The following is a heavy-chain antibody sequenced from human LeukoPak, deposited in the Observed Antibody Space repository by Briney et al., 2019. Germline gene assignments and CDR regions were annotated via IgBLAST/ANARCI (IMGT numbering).Heavy chain of an antibody. Sequence: SETLSLTCIVSGASISDYYWSWIRQPAGKGLEWIGRIDTSGSTNYKPSLKSRLTMSVDTSKRQFSLRLTSVTAADTAVYYCAREEYSRSFDPWGQGTLVTVSS. CDR3: AREEYSRSFDP. J-gene: IGHJ5*02. CDR2: IDTSGST. V-gene: IGHV4-4*07. D-gene: IGHD6-6*01. CDR1: GASISDYY.